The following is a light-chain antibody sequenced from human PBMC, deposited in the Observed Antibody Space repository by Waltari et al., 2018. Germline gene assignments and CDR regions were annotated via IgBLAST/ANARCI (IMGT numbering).Light chain of an antibody. CDR2: AAS. CDR1: QGIRSW. V-gene: IGKV1-12*01. CDR3: QQANSFPLT. Sequence: DLQMTQSPSSVSASVGDRFTITCRASQGIRSWLAWYQQIPGKAPKLLIYAASSRQSGVPSRFSGSGSGTDFTLTISSLQPEDFATYYCQQANSFPLTFGGGPKVEIK. J-gene: IGKJ4*01.